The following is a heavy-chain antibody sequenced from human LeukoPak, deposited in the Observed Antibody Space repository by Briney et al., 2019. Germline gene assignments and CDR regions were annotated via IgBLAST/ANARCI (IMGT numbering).Heavy chain of an antibody. Sequence: GGSLRLSCAASGFTFSGYGMHWVRQAPGKGLELVAFIRYDGRNKYYADSVKGRFTISRDNSKNTLYLQMNSLRAEDTAVYYCAKDLNYGDLLDYWGQGTLVTVSS. D-gene: IGHD4-17*01. CDR3: AKDLNYGDLLDY. CDR1: GFTFSGYG. V-gene: IGHV3-30*02. CDR2: IRYDGRNK. J-gene: IGHJ4*02.